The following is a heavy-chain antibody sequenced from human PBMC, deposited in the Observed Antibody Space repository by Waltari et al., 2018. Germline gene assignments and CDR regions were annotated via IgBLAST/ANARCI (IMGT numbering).Heavy chain of an antibody. J-gene: IGHJ4*02. D-gene: IGHD3-10*01. Sequence: QVQLVESGGGVVQPGRSLRLSCAASGFTFSSYGMHWVRQAPGKGLEWVAVLWYDGSNKYYSDSVKGRFTISRDNSKNTLYLQMNSLRAEDTAVYYCARGNRITMVRGVTYYFDYWGQGTLVTVSS. CDR2: LWYDGSNK. V-gene: IGHV3-33*01. CDR1: GFTFSSYG. CDR3: ARGNRITMVRGVTYYFDY.